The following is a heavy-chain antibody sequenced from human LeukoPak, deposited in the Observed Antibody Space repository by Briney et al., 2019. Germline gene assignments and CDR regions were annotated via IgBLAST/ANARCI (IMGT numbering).Heavy chain of an antibody. J-gene: IGHJ4*02. CDR1: GGTFSSYA. D-gene: IGHD3-22*01. Sequence: GASVKVSCKXSGGTFSSYAISWVRQAPGQGLEWMGRIIPISGTANYAQKFQGRVTITTDESTSTAYMELSSLRSEDTAVYYCARTSGYYSDYWGQGTLVTVSS. CDR3: ARTSGYYSDY. CDR2: IIPISGTA. V-gene: IGHV1-69*05.